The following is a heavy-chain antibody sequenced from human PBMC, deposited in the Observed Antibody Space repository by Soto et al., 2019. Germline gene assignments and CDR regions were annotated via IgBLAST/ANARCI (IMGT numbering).Heavy chain of an antibody. Sequence: GASVKVSCKASGYTFTSYGISWVRQAPGQGLEWMGWISAYNGNTNYAQKLQGRVTMTTDTSTSTAYMELRSLRSDDTAVYYCARDWYCISTSCYRTGMDVWGQGTTVTVSS. CDR1: GYTFTSYG. V-gene: IGHV1-18*01. J-gene: IGHJ6*02. CDR2: ISAYNGNT. D-gene: IGHD2-2*01. CDR3: ARDWYCISTSCYRTGMDV.